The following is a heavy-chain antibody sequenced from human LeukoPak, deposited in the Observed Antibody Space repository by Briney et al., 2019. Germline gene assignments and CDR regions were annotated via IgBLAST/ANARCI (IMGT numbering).Heavy chain of an antibody. D-gene: IGHD4-17*01. CDR1: GYTFTGYY. CDR3: ARDADDYGDYVNAFDI. CDR2: INPNGGGT. V-gene: IGHV1-2*04. Sequence: ASVKVSCKASGYTFTGYYMHWVRQAPGQGLEWMGWINPNGGGTNYAQKFQGWVTMTRDTSISTAYMELSRLRSDDTAVYYCARDADDYGDYVNAFDIWGQGTMDTVSS. J-gene: IGHJ3*02.